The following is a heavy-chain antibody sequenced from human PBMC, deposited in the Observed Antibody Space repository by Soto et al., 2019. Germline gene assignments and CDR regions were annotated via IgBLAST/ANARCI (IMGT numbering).Heavy chain of an antibody. CDR1: GFTFSSYW. D-gene: IGHD3-22*01. J-gene: IGHJ6*02. CDR2: IKQDGSEK. CDR3: ARDCVTMIELNGMDV. Sequence: EVQLVESGGGLVQPGGSLRLSCAASGFTFSSYWMSWVRQAPGKGLEWVANIKQDGSEKYYVDSVKGRFTISRDNAKNSLYLQMNSLRAEDTAVYYCARDCVTMIELNGMDVWGQGTTVTVSS. V-gene: IGHV3-7*05.